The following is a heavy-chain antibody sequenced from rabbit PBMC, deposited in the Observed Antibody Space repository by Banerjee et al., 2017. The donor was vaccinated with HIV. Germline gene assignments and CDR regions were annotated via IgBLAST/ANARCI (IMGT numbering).Heavy chain of an antibody. J-gene: IGHJ6*01. V-gene: IGHV1S40*01. Sequence: QSLEESGGDLVKPGASLTLTCTASGVSFSSSSYMCWVRQAPGKGLEWIACINTATGKPVYATWAKGRFTISTTSSTTVTLQMTSLTAADTATYFCARDTGSSFSSYGMDLWGPGTLVTVS. CDR3: ARDTGSSFSSYGMDL. CDR2: INTATGKP. D-gene: IGHD8-1*01. CDR1: GVSFSSSSY.